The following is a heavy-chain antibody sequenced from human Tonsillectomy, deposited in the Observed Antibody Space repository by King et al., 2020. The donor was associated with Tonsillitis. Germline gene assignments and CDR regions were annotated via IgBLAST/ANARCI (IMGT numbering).Heavy chain of an antibody. CDR1: GGSFSDHF. D-gene: IGHD3-10*01. CDR3: ARGSGGYFDY. J-gene: IGHJ4*02. CDR2: IDHSVST. V-gene: IGHV4-34*01. Sequence: VQLQQWGAGLLKPSETLSLTCAVYGGSFSDHFWSWIRQPPGKRLEWIGEIDHSVSTHYNPSLRSRVTISLDTSKNNFSLKLNSVTAADTAVYYRARGSGGYFDYWGQGTLVTVSS.